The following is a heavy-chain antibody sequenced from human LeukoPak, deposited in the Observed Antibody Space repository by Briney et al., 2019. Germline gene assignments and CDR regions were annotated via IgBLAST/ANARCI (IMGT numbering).Heavy chain of an antibody. CDR1: GYTFTSYD. J-gene: IGHJ4*02. Sequence: ASVKVSCKASGYTFTSYDISWVRQAPGQGLEWLGWMNPNSGNTAYAQRFQGRVTMTRNTSISTAYMELSSLRSEDTAVYYCAKFGGGYEPSNSWGQGTLVTVSS. D-gene: IGHD5-12*01. CDR3: AKFGGGYEPSNS. V-gene: IGHV1-8*01. CDR2: MNPNSGNT.